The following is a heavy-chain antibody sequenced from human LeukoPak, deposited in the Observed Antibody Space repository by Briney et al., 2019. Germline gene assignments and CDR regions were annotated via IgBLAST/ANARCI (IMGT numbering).Heavy chain of an antibody. CDR3: VKSGGYATAIRYFDL. CDR1: GFTFSTSG. D-gene: IGHD2-21*02. V-gene: IGHV3-33*03. CDR2: IWFDGSNK. Sequence: PGGSLRLSCAASGFTFSTSGMHWVRQAPGKGLEWVAVIWFDGSNKHYADSVKGRFTISRDNAKNSLYLQMDSLRTEDTALYYCVKSGGYATAIRYFDLWGRGTLVTVSS. J-gene: IGHJ2*01.